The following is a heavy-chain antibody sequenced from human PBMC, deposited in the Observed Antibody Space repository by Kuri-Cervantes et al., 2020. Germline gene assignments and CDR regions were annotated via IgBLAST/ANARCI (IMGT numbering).Heavy chain of an antibody. Sequence: LSLTCAASGFTFSSSWMTWVRQAPGKGLEWVTSINPYGSEINYVDSVKGRFIISRDNAKNSLYLQMNSLRAEDTAVYYCARDLPISGDSSGYGPFDYWGQGTLVTVSS. V-gene: IGHV3-7*01. CDR2: INPYGSEI. CDR3: ARDLPISGDSSGYGPFDY. D-gene: IGHD3-22*01. CDR1: GFTFSSSW. J-gene: IGHJ4*02.